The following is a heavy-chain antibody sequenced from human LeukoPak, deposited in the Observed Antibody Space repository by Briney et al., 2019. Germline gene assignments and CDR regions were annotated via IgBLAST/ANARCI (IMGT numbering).Heavy chain of an antibody. CDR1: GFTFSSYG. Sequence: PGRSLRLSCAASGFTFSSYGMHCVRQAPGKGLEWVAILSYDGSNKYYADSVKGRFTISRDNSKNTLYLQMNSLRAEDTAVYYCAKGRFWRRKTDYHFLHWGQGTLVTVSS. CDR2: LSYDGSNK. D-gene: IGHD3-3*02. CDR3: AKGRFWRRKTDYHFLH. V-gene: IGHV3-30*18. J-gene: IGHJ1*01.